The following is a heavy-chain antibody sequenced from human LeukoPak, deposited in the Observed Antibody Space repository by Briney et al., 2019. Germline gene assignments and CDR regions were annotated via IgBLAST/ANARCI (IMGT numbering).Heavy chain of an antibody. V-gene: IGHV4-4*07. Sequence: PSETLSLTCTVSGGSISTYYWSWIRQPAGKGLEWIGRIYSSGSTHYNPSLKSRVTVSVDTSKSQFSLKLSSVTAADTAVYYCARDPSSGATYFDYWGQGTLVTVSS. CDR1: GGSISTYY. D-gene: IGHD1-26*01. CDR3: ARDPSSGATYFDY. J-gene: IGHJ4*02. CDR2: IYSSGST.